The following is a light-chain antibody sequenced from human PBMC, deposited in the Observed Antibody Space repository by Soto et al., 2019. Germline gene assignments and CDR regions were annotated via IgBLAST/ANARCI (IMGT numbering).Light chain of an antibody. V-gene: IGKV1-39*01. CDR3: QQSYTTPPWT. Sequence: DIQMTQSPSSLSASVGDRVTITCRASQSTSSYLNWYQQKPGKAPKVLIYDASSLQSGVPSRFSGSGSGTDFTLTISSLQPEDFATYYCQQSYTTPPWTFGQGTKVDIK. J-gene: IGKJ1*01. CDR2: DAS. CDR1: QSTSSY.